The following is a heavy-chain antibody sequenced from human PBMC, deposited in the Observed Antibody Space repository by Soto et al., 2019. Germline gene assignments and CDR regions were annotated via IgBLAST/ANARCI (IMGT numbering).Heavy chain of an antibody. CDR1: GFTFSSYW. D-gene: IGHD3-3*01. Sequence: GGSLRLSCAASGFTFSSYWMSWVRQAPGKGLEWVANIKQDGSEKYYVDSVKGRFTISRDNAKNSLYLQMNSLRAEDTAVYYCARDFPSRGNGFWSGYYEGHYGMDVWGQGTTVTVSS. CDR3: ARDFPSRGNGFWSGYYEGHYGMDV. V-gene: IGHV3-7*05. J-gene: IGHJ6*02. CDR2: IKQDGSEK.